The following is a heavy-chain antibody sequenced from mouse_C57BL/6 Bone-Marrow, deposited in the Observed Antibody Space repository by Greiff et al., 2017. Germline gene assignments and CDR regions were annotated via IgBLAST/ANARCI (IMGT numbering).Heavy chain of an antibody. V-gene: IGHV3-8*01. D-gene: IGHD1-1*01. CDR1: GYSITSDY. J-gene: IGHJ1*03. Sequence: EVKLMESGPGLAKPSQTLSLTCSVTGYSITSDYWNWIRKFPGNKLEYMGDISYSGSTYYHPSLKSRISITRDTSKNQYYLQLNSVTTEDTATYXCARYCYGSSYDWYFDVWGTGTTVTVSS. CDR2: ISYSGST. CDR3: ARYCYGSSYDWYFDV.